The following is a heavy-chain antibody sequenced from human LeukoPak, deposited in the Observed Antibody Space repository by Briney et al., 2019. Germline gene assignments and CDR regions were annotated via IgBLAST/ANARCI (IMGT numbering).Heavy chain of an antibody. J-gene: IGHJ2*01. CDR1: GFTFSSYA. Sequence: QTGGSLRLSCAASGFTFSSYAMSWVRQAPGKGLEWVSAISGSGGSTYYADSVKGRFTISRDNSKNTLYLQMNSLRAEDTAVYYCAKDRFGITMIVVVITPVVRYFDLWGRGTLVTVSS. CDR3: AKDRFGITMIVVVITPVVRYFDL. V-gene: IGHV3-23*01. D-gene: IGHD3-22*01. CDR2: ISGSGGST.